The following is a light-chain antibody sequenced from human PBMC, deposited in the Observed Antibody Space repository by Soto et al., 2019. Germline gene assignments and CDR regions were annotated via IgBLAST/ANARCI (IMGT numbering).Light chain of an antibody. CDR3: CSYAGSSTSLYV. J-gene: IGLJ1*01. CDR1: SSDVGSYNL. CDR2: EVS. Sequence: QSELTQPASVSGSPGQSITISCNGTSSDVGSYNLVSWYQQHPGKAPKLMIYEVSKRPSGVSNRFSGSKSGNTASLTISGLQAEDEADYYCCSYAGSSTSLYVFGTGTKVTVL. V-gene: IGLV2-23*02.